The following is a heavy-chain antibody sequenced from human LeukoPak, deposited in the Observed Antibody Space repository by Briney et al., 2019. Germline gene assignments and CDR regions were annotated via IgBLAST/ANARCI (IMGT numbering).Heavy chain of an antibody. V-gene: IGHV3-30*02. D-gene: IGHD3-10*01. CDR2: IRYDGSNK. CDR3: ARDIYGSGSALDD. J-gene: IGHJ4*02. Sequence: GGSLRLSCAASGFTFSSYGMHWVRRAPGKGLEWVAFIRYDGSNKYYADSVKGRFTISRDNSRNTLFLHMNGLRVEDTGVYYCARDIYGSGSALDDWGQGTLVTVSS. CDR1: GFTFSSYG.